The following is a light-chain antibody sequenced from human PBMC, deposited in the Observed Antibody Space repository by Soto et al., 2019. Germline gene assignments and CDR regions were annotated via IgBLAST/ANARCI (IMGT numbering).Light chain of an antibody. Sequence: EIVLMQSPGTLSLSPGERASLSCRASQSVSSSYLAWYQQKPGQAPRLLISGASSRAAGIPDRFSGSRSGTDFTLTISSLQPEDFATYYCQQSYSSPPTFGQGTKVDIK. J-gene: IGKJ1*01. CDR2: GAS. CDR3: QQSYSSPPT. CDR1: QSVSSSY. V-gene: IGKV3-20*01.